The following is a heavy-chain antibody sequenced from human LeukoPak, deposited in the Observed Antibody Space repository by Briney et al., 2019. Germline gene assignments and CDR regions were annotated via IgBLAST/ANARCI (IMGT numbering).Heavy chain of an antibody. Sequence: GRSLRLSCTASGFTFGDYVMSWVRQAPGKGLEWIGFIRGKAYGGTTEYAASVKGRFTISRDDSKSIAYLQMNSLKTEDTAVYYCTRVDNSGWYEVYWGQGTLVTVSS. V-gene: IGHV3-49*04. J-gene: IGHJ4*02. CDR3: TRVDNSGWYEVY. CDR2: IRGKAYGGTT. D-gene: IGHD6-19*01. CDR1: GFTFGDYV.